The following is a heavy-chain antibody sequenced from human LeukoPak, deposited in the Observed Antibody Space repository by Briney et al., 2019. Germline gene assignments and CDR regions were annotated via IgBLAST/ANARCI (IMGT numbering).Heavy chain of an antibody. J-gene: IGHJ4*02. CDR1: GFTFSNFG. V-gene: IGHV3-23*01. Sequence: PGGTLRLSCAASGFTFSNFGMSWVRQAPGKGLEWVSAISGSGGATYYADSVKGRFTISRDNSNNMLYLQMNSLRAEDTAVYYCAKKAHYDAYAKYFDYWGQGTLVTVSS. D-gene: IGHD4-17*01. CDR2: ISGSGGAT. CDR3: AKKAHYDAYAKYFDY.